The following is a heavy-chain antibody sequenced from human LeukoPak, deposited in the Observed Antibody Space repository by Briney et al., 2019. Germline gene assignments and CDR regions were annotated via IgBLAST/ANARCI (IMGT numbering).Heavy chain of an antibody. CDR2: ISGSGDST. CDR3: AKDLAYYYDSSGYSISGFDC. CDR1: GFIFSSYA. Sequence: GGSLRLSCAASGFIFSSYAMSWVRQAPGKGLEWVSAISGSGDSTYYADSLKGRFTISRDNSKNTLYLQMNSLRAEDTAVYYCAKDLAYYYDSSGYSISGFDCWAREPWSPSPQ. V-gene: IGHV3-23*01. J-gene: IGHJ4*02. D-gene: IGHD3-22*01.